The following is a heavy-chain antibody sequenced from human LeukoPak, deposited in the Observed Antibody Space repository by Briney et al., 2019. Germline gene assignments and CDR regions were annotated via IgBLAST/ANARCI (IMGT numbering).Heavy chain of an antibody. D-gene: IGHD2-15*01. CDR1: GFTFSRYE. CDR3: ARGALGYCSGGSCYSNDAFDI. J-gene: IGHJ3*02. V-gene: IGHV3-48*03. CDR2: ISSGGATI. Sequence: GGSLRLSCAASGFTFSRYEMNRVRPAPGEGVEWVSYISSGGATIDYAATVKGRFTISTDNAKTSLNLQMNSLRAEDTAVYYCARGALGYCSGGSCYSNDAFDIWGQGTMVTVSS.